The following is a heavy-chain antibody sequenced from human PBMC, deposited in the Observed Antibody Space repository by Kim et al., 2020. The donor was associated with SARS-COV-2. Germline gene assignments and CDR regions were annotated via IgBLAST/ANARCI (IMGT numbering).Heavy chain of an antibody. Sequence: GGSLRLSCAASGFTFSSYGMHWVRQAPGKGLEWVAVIWYDGSNKYYADSVKGRFTISRDNSKNTLYLQMNSLGAEDTAVYYCAKVGGFGELSGFDYWGQGTLVPVSS. D-gene: IGHD3-10*01. CDR1: GFTFSSYG. CDR3: AKVGGFGELSGFDY. V-gene: IGHV3-33*06. J-gene: IGHJ4*02. CDR2: IWYDGSNK.